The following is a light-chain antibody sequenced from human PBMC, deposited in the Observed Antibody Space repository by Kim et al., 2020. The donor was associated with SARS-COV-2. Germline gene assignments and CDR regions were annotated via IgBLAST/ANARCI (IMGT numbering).Light chain of an antibody. V-gene: IGKV3-20*01. CDR1: QSVSTNF. Sequence: EIVLTQSPGTLSLSPGERATLSCRTSQSVSTNFLAWYRQRPGQAPMLLIYGTSYRATGIPDRFSGSGSGTHFTLTISRLEPEDFAVYYCQQYGSSPRTFGQGTKVDIK. CDR3: QQYGSSPRT. J-gene: IGKJ1*01. CDR2: GTS.